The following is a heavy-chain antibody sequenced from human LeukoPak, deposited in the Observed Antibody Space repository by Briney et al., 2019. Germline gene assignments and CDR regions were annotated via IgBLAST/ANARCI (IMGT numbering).Heavy chain of an antibody. D-gene: IGHD3-22*01. Sequence: GGSLRLFCAASGFTFSSYAMSWVRHAPGKGLEWVSAISGSGGSTYYADPVKGRFTISRDNSKNTLYLQMNSLRAEDTAVYYCARDRYYDSSGYIDYWGQGTLVTVSS. J-gene: IGHJ4*02. V-gene: IGHV3-23*01. CDR2: ISGSGGST. CDR3: ARDRYYDSSGYIDY. CDR1: GFTFSSYA.